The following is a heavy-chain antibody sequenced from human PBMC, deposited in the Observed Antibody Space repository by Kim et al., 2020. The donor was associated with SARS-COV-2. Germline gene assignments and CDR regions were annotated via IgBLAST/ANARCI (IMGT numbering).Heavy chain of an antibody. CDR1: GGSMSSYY. CDR2: IYYTGAT. V-gene: IGHV4-59*04. Sequence: SETLSLTCTVSGGSMSSYYWTWIRQPPGKGLQWIGNIYYTGATDYNPSLKSRVSMSIDRSADRFSLSLTSLTAADTALSFCWSRRYVDYAFDMWGQGSMV. D-gene: IGHD4-17*01. CDR3: WSRRYVDYAFDM. J-gene: IGHJ3*02.